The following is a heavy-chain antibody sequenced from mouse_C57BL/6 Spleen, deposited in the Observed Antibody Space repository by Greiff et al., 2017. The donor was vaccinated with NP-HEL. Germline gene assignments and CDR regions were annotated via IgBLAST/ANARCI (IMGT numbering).Heavy chain of an antibody. CDR1: GYAFSSSW. J-gene: IGHJ2*01. V-gene: IGHV1-82*01. Sequence: SGPELVKPGASVKISCKASGYAFSSSWMNWVKQRPGKGLEWIGRIYPGDGDTNYNGKFKGKATLTADKSSSTAYMQLSSLTSEDSAVYFCARSGEDFDYWGQGTTLTVSS. CDR2: IYPGDGDT. CDR3: ARSGEDFDY. D-gene: IGHD3-1*01.